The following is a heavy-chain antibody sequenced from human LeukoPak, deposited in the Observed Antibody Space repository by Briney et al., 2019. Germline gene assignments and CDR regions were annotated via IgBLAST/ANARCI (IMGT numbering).Heavy chain of an antibody. V-gene: IGHV4-61*02. J-gene: IGHJ4*02. CDR2: IYTSGST. Sequence: SETLSLTCTVSGDSISSGSYYWSWVRQPAGKGLEWVGRIYTSGSTNYNPCLKSRVSISVDTSKNQFSLKLSSVTAADTAVYYCARGYYGRGDYWGQGTLVTVSS. D-gene: IGHD3-10*02. CDR3: ARGYYGRGDY. CDR1: GDSISSGSYY.